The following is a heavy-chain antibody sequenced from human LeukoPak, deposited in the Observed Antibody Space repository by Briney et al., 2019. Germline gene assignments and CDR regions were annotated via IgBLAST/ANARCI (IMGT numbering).Heavy chain of an antibody. CDR3: ARAEVITMVRGAAPGWYNWFDP. J-gene: IGHJ5*02. V-gene: IGHV1-2*02. D-gene: IGHD3-10*01. Sequence: GASVKVSCKASGYTFTGYCMHWVRQAPGQGLEWMGWINPNSGGTNYAQKFQGRVTMTRDTSISTAYMELSRLRSDDTAVYYCARAEVITMVRGAAPGWYNWFDPWGQGTLVTVSS. CDR2: INPNSGGT. CDR1: GYTFTGYC.